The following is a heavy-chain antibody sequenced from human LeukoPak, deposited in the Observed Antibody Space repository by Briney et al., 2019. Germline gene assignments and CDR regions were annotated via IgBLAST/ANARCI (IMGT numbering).Heavy chain of an antibody. CDR3: AREQTVAVTRSFDY. CDR1: GGSISGFY. V-gene: IGHV4-4*07. Sequence: SETLSLTCTVSGGSISGFYWTWIRQAAGKGLEWIGRIYTSGSTNYSPSLKSRVTMSVDTSKNQFSLNLTSVTAADTAVYYCAREQTVAVTRSFDYWGQGTLVSVSS. CDR2: IYTSGST. J-gene: IGHJ4*02. D-gene: IGHD6-19*01.